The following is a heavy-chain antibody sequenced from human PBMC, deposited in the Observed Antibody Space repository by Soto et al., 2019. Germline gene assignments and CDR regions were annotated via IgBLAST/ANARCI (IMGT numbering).Heavy chain of an antibody. CDR3: ARGVMVRGVIINYYYYYGMDV. CDR1: VYTFTSYA. CDR2: INAGNGNT. D-gene: IGHD3-10*01. Sequence: ASVKVSCKASVYTFTSYAMHWVRQAPGQRLEWMGWINAGNGNTKYSQKFQGRVTITRDTSASTAYMELSSLRSEDTAVYYCARGVMVRGVIINYYYYYGMDVWGQGTTVTVSS. J-gene: IGHJ6*02. V-gene: IGHV1-3*01.